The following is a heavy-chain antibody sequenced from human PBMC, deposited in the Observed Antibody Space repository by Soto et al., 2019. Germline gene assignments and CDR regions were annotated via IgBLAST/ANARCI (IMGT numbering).Heavy chain of an antibody. CDR2: IIPICSTE. J-gene: IGHJ4*02. CDR3: AGGAAGTLRWFGESAPIDY. CDR1: SGTFSSYA. Sequence: ASAVKSSCYVASGTFSSYAISWGRQAPARRLEWMGGIIPICSTENYAQKFQGRVTITADESTSTAYKELSSLRSENTAVYYCAGGAAGTLRWFGESAPIDYWGQGTLVTVSS. D-gene: IGHD3-10*01. V-gene: IGHV1-69*13.